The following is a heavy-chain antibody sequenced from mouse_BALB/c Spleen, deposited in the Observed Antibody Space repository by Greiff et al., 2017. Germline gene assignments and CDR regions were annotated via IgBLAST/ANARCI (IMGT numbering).Heavy chain of an antibody. CDR3: ARDDDFDY. J-gene: IGHJ2*01. V-gene: IGHV1-4*02. CDR1: GYTFTSYT. D-gene: IGHD2-12*01. CDR2: INPSSGYT. Sequence: QVQLQQPGAELVKPGASVKLSCKASGYTFTSYTMHWVKQRPGQGLEWIGYINPSSGYTEYNQKFKDKTTLTADKSSSTAYMQLSSLTSEDSAVYYCARDDDFDYWGQGTTLTVSS.